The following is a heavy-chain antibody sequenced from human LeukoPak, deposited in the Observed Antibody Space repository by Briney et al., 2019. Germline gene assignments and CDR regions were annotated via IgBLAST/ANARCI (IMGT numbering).Heavy chain of an antibody. Sequence: SETLSLTCTVSGGSISSYYWSWIRQPPGKGLDWIGYIYYSGSINYNPSLKSRVTISVETSKNQFSLKLSSVTAADTAVYYCARDRPYSSGWYRFFDYWGQGTLVTVSS. CDR3: ARDRPYSSGWYRFFDY. CDR1: GGSISSYY. D-gene: IGHD6-19*01. CDR2: IYYSGSI. V-gene: IGHV4-59*01. J-gene: IGHJ4*02.